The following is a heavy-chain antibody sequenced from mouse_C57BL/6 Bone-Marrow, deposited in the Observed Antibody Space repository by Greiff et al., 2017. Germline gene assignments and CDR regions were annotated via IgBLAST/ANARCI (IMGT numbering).Heavy chain of an antibody. CDR3: ASRGDWAWFAY. CDR1: GYSFTSYY. V-gene: IGHV1-66*01. D-gene: IGHD4-1*01. CDR2: IYPGSGNT. Sequence: VQLQQSGPELVKPGASVKISCKASGYSFTSYYIHWVKQRPGQGLEWIGWIYPGSGNTKYNEKFKGMATLTADTSSSTAYMQLSSLTSEDSAVYYCASRGDWAWFAYWGQGTLVTVSA. J-gene: IGHJ3*01.